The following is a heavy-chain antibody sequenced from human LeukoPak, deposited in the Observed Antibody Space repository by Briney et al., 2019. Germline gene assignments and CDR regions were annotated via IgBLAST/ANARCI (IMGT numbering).Heavy chain of an antibody. CDR2: IWYDGSNK. D-gene: IGHD2-2*01. CDR3: AITFRIDCSSTSCYYYGMDV. CDR1: GFTFSSYG. J-gene: IGHJ6*04. V-gene: IGHV3-33*01. Sequence: GGSLRLSCAASGFTFSSYGMHWVRQAPGKGLEWVAVIWYDGSNKYYADSVKGRFTISRDNSKNTLYLQMNSLRAEDTAVYYCAITFRIDCSSTSCYYYGMDVWGKGTTVTVSS.